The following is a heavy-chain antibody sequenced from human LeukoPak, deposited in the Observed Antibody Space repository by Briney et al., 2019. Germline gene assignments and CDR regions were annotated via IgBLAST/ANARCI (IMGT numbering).Heavy chain of an antibody. V-gene: IGHV4-39*07. D-gene: IGHD3-22*01. CDR1: GGSINSSSYY. CDR3: ARPAYNYDSGGYYLASLDY. J-gene: IGHJ4*02. CDR2: MYYRGST. Sequence: PSETLSLTCTVSGGSINSSSYYWGWVRQPPGKGLEWIGSMYYRGSTYYNPSLKSRVTISVDTSKNQFFLKLSSVTAADTAVYYCARPAYNYDSGGYYLASLDYWGQGTLVTVSS.